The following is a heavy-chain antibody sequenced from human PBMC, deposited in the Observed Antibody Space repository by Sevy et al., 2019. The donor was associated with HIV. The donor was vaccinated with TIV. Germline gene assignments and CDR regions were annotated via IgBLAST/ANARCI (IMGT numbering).Heavy chain of an antibody. D-gene: IGHD4-4*01. V-gene: IGHV1-24*01. CDR3: ATGFTVTPTHYYYYCMDV. CDR2: FDPEDGET. J-gene: IGHJ6*02. Sequence: ASVKVSCKVSGYTLTELSMHWVGQAPGKGREWMGGFDPEDGETIYAQKFQGRVTMTEDTSTDTAYMELSSLRSEDRAVYYCATGFTVTPTHYYYYCMDVWGQGTTVTVSS. CDR1: GYTLTELS.